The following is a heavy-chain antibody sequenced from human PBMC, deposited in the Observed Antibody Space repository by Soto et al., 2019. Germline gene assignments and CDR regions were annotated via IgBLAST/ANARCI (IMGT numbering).Heavy chain of an antibody. J-gene: IGHJ4*02. Sequence: QGQLVQSGAEVKKPGASVKVSCKASGYTFTSYEINWVRQATGQGLEWMGWMNPNSVDTGHAQKFQGRVTMTRNTSISTAYMELSSLRYEDTAVYYCARGELLWFGELLRWGQGTLVTVSS. D-gene: IGHD3-10*01. V-gene: IGHV1-8*01. CDR3: ARGELLWFGELLR. CDR2: MNPNSVDT. CDR1: GYTFTSYE.